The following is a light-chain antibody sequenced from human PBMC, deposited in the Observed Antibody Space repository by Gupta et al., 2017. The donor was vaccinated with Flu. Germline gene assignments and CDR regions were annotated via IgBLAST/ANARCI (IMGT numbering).Light chain of an antibody. CDR3: QQEDNSPRT. Sequence: EIVLTQSPATVYLSPGEGATLSCGASRDVRDYIAWYQLKPGLAPRLLIYDTSRRATGIPDRFSGSGSGREFTLTLNAREPEDFAVYSCQQEDNSPRTFGQGTMVEI. V-gene: IGKV3D-20*01. CDR2: DTS. J-gene: IGKJ1*01. CDR1: RDVRDY.